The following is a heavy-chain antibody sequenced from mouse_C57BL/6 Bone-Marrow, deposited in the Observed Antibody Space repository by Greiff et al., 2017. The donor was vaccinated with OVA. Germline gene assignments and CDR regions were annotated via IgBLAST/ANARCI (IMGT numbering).Heavy chain of an antibody. CDR2: INPSTGGT. CDR1: GYSFTGYY. D-gene: IGHD4-1*01. Sequence: VHVKQSGPELVKPGASVKISCKASGYSFTGYYMNWVKQSPEKSLEWIGEINPSTGGTTYNQKFKAKATLTVDKSSSTAYMQLKSLTSEDSAVYYCARKGLGPYYFDYWGQGTTLTVSS. V-gene: IGHV1-42*01. CDR3: ARKGLGPYYFDY. J-gene: IGHJ2*01.